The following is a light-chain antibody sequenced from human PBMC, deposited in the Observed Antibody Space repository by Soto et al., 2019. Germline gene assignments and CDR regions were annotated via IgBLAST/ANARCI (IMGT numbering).Light chain of an antibody. CDR1: QAMSTY. V-gene: IGKV1-9*01. J-gene: IGKJ4*01. CDR3: QQLNGYQLS. CDR2: SAS. Sequence: DIQLTQSPSFLSAFVGDTVTITCRASQAMSTYLAWYQQKPGKVPKLLIRSASTLQRGVPPRFSGGGSGTEFTLTIRTLQPDDSGIYYCQQLNGYQLSFCGGNIGEIK.